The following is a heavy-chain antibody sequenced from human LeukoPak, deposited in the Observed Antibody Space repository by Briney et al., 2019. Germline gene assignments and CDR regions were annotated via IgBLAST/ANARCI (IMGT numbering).Heavy chain of an antibody. D-gene: IGHD2-15*01. J-gene: IGHJ4*02. Sequence: GGSLRLSCAASGFTFSSYSMNWVRQAPGKGLEWVSSISSSSIYIYYADSVKGRFTISRDNAKKSLYLQMNSLRAEDTAVYYCAREDQYCSGGSCYFDEYFDYWGQGTLVTVSS. CDR2: ISSSSIYI. CDR1: GFTFSSYS. V-gene: IGHV3-21*01. CDR3: AREDQYCSGGSCYFDEYFDY.